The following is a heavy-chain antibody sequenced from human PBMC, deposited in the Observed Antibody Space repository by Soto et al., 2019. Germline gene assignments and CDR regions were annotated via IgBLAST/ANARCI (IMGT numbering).Heavy chain of an antibody. CDR1: GFTFSSYG. V-gene: IGHV3-21*01. J-gene: IGHJ4*02. CDR2: ISSSSSYI. Sequence: GGSLRLSCAASGFTFSSYGMHWVRQAPGKGLEWVSSISSSSSYIYYADSVKGRFTISRDNTKNSLYLQMNSLRAEDTAVYYCARDYYGSGNYPYFDYCGQGTLVTVSS. D-gene: IGHD3-10*01. CDR3: ARDYYGSGNYPYFDY.